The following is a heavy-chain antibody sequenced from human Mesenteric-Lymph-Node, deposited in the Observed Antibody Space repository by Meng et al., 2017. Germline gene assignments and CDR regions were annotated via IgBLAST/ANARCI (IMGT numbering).Heavy chain of an antibody. CDR2: VYYSGST. CDR1: GGSIRSHY. D-gene: IGHD2-2*01. V-gene: IGHV4-59*11. Sequence: SETLSLTCTVSGGSIRSHYWSWIRQPPGKGLEWIGFVYYSGSTNYNPSLKSRVTISVDTSKSQFSLKLSSVTAADTAIYYCARDEGQCTTTSCYGGFDYWGQGTLVTVSS. J-gene: IGHJ4*02. CDR3: ARDEGQCTTTSCYGGFDY.